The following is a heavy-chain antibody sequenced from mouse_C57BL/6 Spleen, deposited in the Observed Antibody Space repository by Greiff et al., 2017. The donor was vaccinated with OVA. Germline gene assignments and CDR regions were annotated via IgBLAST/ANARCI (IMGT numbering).Heavy chain of an antibody. Sequence: QVQLQQSDAELVKPGASVKISCKVSGYTFTDHTIHWMKQRPEQGLAWIGYIYPRDGSTKYNEKFKGKATLTADKSSSTAYMQLNSLTSEDSAVYFCARGYYDYDGDYAMDYWGQGTSVTVSS. CDR3: ARGYYDYDGDYAMDY. CDR2: IYPRDGST. CDR1: GYTFTDHT. V-gene: IGHV1-78*01. J-gene: IGHJ4*01. D-gene: IGHD2-4*01.